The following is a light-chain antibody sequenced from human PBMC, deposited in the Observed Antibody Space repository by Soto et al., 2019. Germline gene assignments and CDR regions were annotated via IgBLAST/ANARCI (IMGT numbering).Light chain of an antibody. J-gene: IGKJ1*01. V-gene: IGKV3-15*01. Sequence: EIVMTQSPDTLSVSPGEGGTLSCRASQSVSRNVAWYQQKPGQAPRLLIYGGSTRVTGIPARFSGSGSGTEFTLTISSLQSEDFAVYDCQQYNNWPPVRTFGQGTKVEIK. CDR1: QSVSRN. CDR2: GGS. CDR3: QQYNNWPPVRT.